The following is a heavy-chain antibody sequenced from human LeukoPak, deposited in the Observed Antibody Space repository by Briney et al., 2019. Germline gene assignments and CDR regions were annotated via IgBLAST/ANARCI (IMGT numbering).Heavy chain of an antibody. V-gene: IGHV3-23*01. D-gene: IGHD3-22*01. CDR1: GFTFSSYA. CDR3: AKDYHDSSGYSYYYYYMDV. Sequence: GGSLRLSCAASGFTFSSYAMSWVRQAPGKGLEWVSAISGSGGSTYYADSGKGRFTISRDNSKNTLYLQMNSLRAEDTAVYYCAKDYHDSSGYSYYYYYMDVWGKGTTVTVSS. J-gene: IGHJ6*03. CDR2: ISGSGGST.